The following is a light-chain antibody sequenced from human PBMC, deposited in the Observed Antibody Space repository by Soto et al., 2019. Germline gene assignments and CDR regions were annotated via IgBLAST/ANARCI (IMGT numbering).Light chain of an antibody. CDR2: GNS. CDR1: SSNIGAGYD. CDR3: QSYDSSLSVLYV. J-gene: IGLJ1*01. Sequence: QSVLTQPPSVSGAPGQRVTISCTGSSSNIGAGYDVHWYQRLPGTAPKLLIYGNSNRPSGVPDGFSGSKSGTSASLAITGLQAEDEADYYCQSYDSSLSVLYVFGTGTKVTVL. V-gene: IGLV1-40*01.